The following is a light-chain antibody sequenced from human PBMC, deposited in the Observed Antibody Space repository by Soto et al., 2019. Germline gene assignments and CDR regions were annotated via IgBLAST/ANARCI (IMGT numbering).Light chain of an antibody. CDR1: QSVSSSY. CDR2: GAS. V-gene: IGKV3-20*01. J-gene: IGKJ1*01. CDR3: QQYDSSPWT. Sequence: EIVLTQSPGTLSLSPGERATLSCRASQSVSSSYLAWYQQKRDQAPRLLIYGASSMATDIPARFSGSGSGTDFTLTISSLEPEDFAVYYCQQYDSSPWTFGQGTKVEIK.